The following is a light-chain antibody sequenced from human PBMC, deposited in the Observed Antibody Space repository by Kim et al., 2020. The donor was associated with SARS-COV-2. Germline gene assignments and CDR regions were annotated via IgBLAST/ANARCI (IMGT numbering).Light chain of an antibody. J-gene: IGKJ1*01. CDR1: EDISSY. CDR3: QNYNRAPWT. Sequence: DIQMTQSPSSLSASVGDRVTVTCRASEDISSYLVWYQQKPGKAPKPLIYAASTLQSGVPSRFSGSRSGRVFTLTISGLQSEDVATYYCQNYNRAPWTFGQGTKVDIK. V-gene: IGKV1-27*01. CDR2: AAS.